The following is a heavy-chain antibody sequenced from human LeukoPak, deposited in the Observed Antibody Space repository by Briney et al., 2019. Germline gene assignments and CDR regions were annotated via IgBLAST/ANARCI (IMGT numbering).Heavy chain of an antibody. D-gene: IGHD3-16*01. J-gene: IGHJ4*02. V-gene: IGHV4-4*07. Sequence: SETLSLTCTVSSGFINSYYLGWVRQPAWRGLEWIGRIYTTGKTDYNPSIQRRLNMSIDTSKRQFSLILTPVTAADKAIYFCARHGYTASHYFLDFWSQGTLVTVSS. CDR1: SGFINSYY. CDR3: ARHGYTASHYFLDF. CDR2: IYTTGKT.